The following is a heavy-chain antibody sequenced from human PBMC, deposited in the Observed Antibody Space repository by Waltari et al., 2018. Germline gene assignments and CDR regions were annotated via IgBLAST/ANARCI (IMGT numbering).Heavy chain of an antibody. Sequence: QVQLVESGGGVVQPGRSLRLSCAASGFIFSSYAMHWVRQAPGKGLEWVAVISYDGSNKYYADSVKGRFTISRDNSKNTLYLQMNSLRAEDTAVYYCARGVANLDYWGQGTLVTVSS. J-gene: IGHJ4*02. V-gene: IGHV3-30-3*01. CDR2: ISYDGSNK. CDR1: GFIFSSYA. CDR3: ARGVANLDY. D-gene: IGHD2-15*01.